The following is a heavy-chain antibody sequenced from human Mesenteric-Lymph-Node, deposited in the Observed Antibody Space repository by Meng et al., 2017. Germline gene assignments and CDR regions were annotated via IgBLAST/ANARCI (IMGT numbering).Heavy chain of an antibody. J-gene: IGHJ5*02. D-gene: IGHD2-2*01. CDR1: GFTISGAY. Sequence: GGSLRLSCAASGFTISGAYMSWVRQAPGKGLEWVSVIYSGGNTYYAGSVKGRFTISRDNSKNTMYLQMHSLRVEDTAIYYCARDLGCTSTTCRNNWFDPWGQGTLVTVSS. CDR3: ARDLGCTSTTCRNNWFDP. CDR2: IYSGGNT. V-gene: IGHV3-66*02.